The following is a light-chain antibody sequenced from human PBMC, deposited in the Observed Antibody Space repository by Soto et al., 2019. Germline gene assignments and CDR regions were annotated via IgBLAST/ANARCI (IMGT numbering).Light chain of an antibody. V-gene: IGLV2-23*01. CDR2: EGT. J-gene: IGLJ2*01. CDR1: SSDVGTYNL. Sequence: QSALTQPASVSGSPGQSITISCTGTSSDVGTYNLVSWYQQHPGKASKLMIYEGTNRPSGVSNRFSGSKSGNTASLTISGLQAEDEAHYYCSSYAGRVVFGGGTKLTVL. CDR3: SSYAGRVV.